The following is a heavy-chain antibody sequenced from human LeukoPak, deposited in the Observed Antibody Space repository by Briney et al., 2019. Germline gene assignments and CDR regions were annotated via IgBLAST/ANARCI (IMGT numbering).Heavy chain of an antibody. CDR3: ARGLYSGWYVY. D-gene: IGHD6-19*01. CDR2: INPNSGSA. V-gene: IGHV1-46*01. CDR1: GYIFTSYH. Sequence: ASVKVSCKASGYIFTSYHMHWVRQAPGQGLEWMGIINPNSGSASYAQEFQGIVTMTRDTSTGTVYMELSSLRSEDTAVYYCARGLYSGWYVYWGQGTLVTVSS. J-gene: IGHJ4*02.